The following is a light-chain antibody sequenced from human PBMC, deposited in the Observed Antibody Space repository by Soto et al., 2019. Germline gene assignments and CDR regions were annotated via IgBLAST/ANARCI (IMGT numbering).Light chain of an antibody. J-gene: IGLJ3*02. CDR2: EVS. V-gene: IGLV2-14*01. Sequence: QSALTQPASXXXXXGQSITISCTGTSSDVGGYNYVSWYQQHPGKAPKLMIYEVSNRPSGVSNRFSGSKSGNTASLTISGLQAEDEADYYCSSYTSSSTQVFGGGTKLTVL. CDR1: SSDVGGYNY. CDR3: SSYTSSSTQV.